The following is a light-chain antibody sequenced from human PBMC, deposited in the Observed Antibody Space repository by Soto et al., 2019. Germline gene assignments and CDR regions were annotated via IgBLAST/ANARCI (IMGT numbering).Light chain of an antibody. CDR1: QGISTW. CDR2: AAS. V-gene: IGKV1-12*01. Sequence: DILMTQSPSSISASVGDTVTITCRASQGISTWLAWYQQKPGKGPKLLIFAASTLQSGVPSRFSGSGSGAEFTLTISSLQPEDFATYYCQQANTFPALTFGGGTKVEIK. CDR3: QQANTFPALT. J-gene: IGKJ4*01.